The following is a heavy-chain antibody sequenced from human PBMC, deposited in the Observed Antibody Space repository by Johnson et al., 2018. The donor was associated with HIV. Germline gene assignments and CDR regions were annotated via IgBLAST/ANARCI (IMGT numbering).Heavy chain of an antibody. CDR3: AKDRGAARAFDAFAI. Sequence: VESGGGWVQPGGSLRLSCAASGFSFSNYAMTWVRQAPGKGLEWVSTVNGGGGSTYYADSVKGRFTISRDNSKNTLYLQMNSLRAEDTAVYYCAKDRGAARAFDAFAIWGQGTMVTVSS. V-gene: IGHV3-23*04. CDR2: VNGGGGST. CDR1: GFSFSNYA. D-gene: IGHD6-6*01. J-gene: IGHJ3*02.